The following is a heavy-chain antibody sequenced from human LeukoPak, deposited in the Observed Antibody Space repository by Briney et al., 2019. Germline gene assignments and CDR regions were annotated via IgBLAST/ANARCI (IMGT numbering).Heavy chain of an antibody. CDR3: AKGPWLAYPYYFDY. CDR1: GFTFSSYA. Sequence: TGGSLRPSCAASGFTFSSYAMSWVRQAPGKGLEWVSAISGSGGNTYFADSVKGRFTISRDNSKNTLYLQMNGLRAEDTAVYYCAKGPWLAYPYYFDYWGQGTLVTVSS. CDR2: ISGSGGNT. D-gene: IGHD6-19*01. V-gene: IGHV3-23*01. J-gene: IGHJ4*02.